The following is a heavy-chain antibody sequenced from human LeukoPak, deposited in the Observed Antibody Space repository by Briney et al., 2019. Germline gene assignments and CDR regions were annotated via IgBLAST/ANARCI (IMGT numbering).Heavy chain of an antibody. V-gene: IGHV3-23*01. CDR3: ARGPIAVAGTSYFQH. Sequence: GGTLRLSCAASGFTFSSYGMSWVRQAPGKGLEWVSAISGSGGSTYYADSVKGRFTISRDNAKNSLYLQMNSLRAEDTAVYYCARGPIAVAGTSYFQHWGQGTLVTVSS. CDR1: GFTFSSYG. J-gene: IGHJ1*01. CDR2: ISGSGGST. D-gene: IGHD6-19*01.